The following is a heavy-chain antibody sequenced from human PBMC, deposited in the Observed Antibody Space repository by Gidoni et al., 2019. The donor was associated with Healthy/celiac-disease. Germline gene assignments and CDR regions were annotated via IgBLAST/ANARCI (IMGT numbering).Heavy chain of an antibody. J-gene: IGHJ5*02. D-gene: IGHD6-13*01. CDR2: ISYDGSNK. V-gene: IGHV3-30*18. CDR1: GFPFSSSG. Sequence: QVQLVESGGGVVQPGRPLRLSCAASGFPFSSSGMHWVRQAPGKGREWVAVISYDGSNKYYADSVKGRFTISRDNSKNTLYLQMNSLRAEDTAVYYCAKDLTLIAAAGPNWFDPWGQGTLVTVSS. CDR3: AKDLTLIAAAGPNWFDP.